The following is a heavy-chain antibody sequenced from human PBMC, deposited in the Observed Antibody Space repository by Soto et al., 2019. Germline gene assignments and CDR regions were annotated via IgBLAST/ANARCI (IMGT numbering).Heavy chain of an antibody. CDR1: GGSISSGGYY. D-gene: IGHD1-26*01. J-gene: IGHJ4*02. V-gene: IGHV4-31*03. CDR3: ARVRGGGPFDD. Sequence: QVQLQESGPGLVKPSQTLSLTCTVSGGSISSGGYYWSWIRQHPGKGLEWIGYIYSSVSTYYNQSLKSRVTISVDTSKNQFSLKLSSVAAADTAVYYCARVRGGGPFDDWGQGTLVTVSS. CDR2: IYSSVST.